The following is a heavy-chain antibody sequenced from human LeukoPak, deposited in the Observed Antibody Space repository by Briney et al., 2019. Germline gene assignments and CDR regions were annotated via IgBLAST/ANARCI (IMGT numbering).Heavy chain of an antibody. J-gene: IGHJ3*02. CDR3: ARDLLDSPDAFDI. V-gene: IGHV4-59*01. CDR2: IYYSGST. CDR1: GGSISSYY. Sequence: SETLSLTCTVSGGSISSYYWSWIRQPPGKGLEWIGYIYYSGSTDYNPSLKSRVTISVDTSKNQFSLRLSSVTAADTAVYYCARDLLDSPDAFDIWGQGTMVTVSS. D-gene: IGHD3-22*01.